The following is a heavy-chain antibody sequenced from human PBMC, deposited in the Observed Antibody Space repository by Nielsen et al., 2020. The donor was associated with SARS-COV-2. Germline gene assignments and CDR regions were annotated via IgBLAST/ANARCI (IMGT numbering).Heavy chain of an antibody. J-gene: IGHJ4*02. Sequence: GESLKISCAASGFTFSSYAMHWVRQAPGKGLEWVAVISYDGSNKYYADSVKGRFTISRDNSKNTLYLQMNSLRAEDTAVYYCARDRAVAGTGLSYWGQGTLVTVSS. V-gene: IGHV3-30-3*01. CDR2: ISYDGSNK. D-gene: IGHD6-13*01. CDR1: GFTFSSYA. CDR3: ARDRAVAGTGLSY.